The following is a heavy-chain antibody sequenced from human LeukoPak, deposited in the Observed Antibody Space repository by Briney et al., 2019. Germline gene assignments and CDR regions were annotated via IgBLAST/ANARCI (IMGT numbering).Heavy chain of an antibody. CDR1: GGTFSSYA. CDR3: VNSKVGATLSGYNWLDP. D-gene: IGHD1-26*01. V-gene: IGHV1-69*01. CDR2: ISPIFGTA. J-gene: IGHJ5*02. Sequence: GASVKVSCKASGGTFSSYAISWVRQAPGQGLEWMGGISPIFGTANYAQKFQGRVTITADESTSTAYMELSSLRPEDTAVYYCVNSKVGATLSGYNWLDPWGQGTLVTVSS.